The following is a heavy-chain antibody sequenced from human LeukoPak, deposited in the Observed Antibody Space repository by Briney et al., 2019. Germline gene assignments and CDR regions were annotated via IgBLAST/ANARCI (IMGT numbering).Heavy chain of an antibody. CDR3: ARGRRYCSSTTCYGMYYSDY. CDR1: VYTLSVYA. D-gene: IGHD2-2*01. Sequence: ASVKVSCKASVYTLSVYAVTWVRQAPGQGLGWMGWSNTDTRIPTYAQDFTGRFVFSLDTSVSTPFLQIYSLKADDTAVYYCARGRRYCSSTTCYGMYYSDYWGQGTLVTVSS. V-gene: IGHV7-4-1*01. J-gene: IGHJ4*02. CDR2: SNTDTRIP.